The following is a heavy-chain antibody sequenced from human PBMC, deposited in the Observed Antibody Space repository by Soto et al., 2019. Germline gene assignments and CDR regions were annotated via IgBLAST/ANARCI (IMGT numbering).Heavy chain of an antibody. CDR2: IIPSLNVT. D-gene: IGHD3-16*01. CDR1: GGTFSNYI. CDR3: ATVGGESKGAFDV. V-gene: IGHV1-69*16. J-gene: IGHJ3*01. Sequence: QVQLVQSAAEVKKPGSSVKVSCEASGGTFSNYIFTWVRQAPGQGLLWLGGIIPSLNVTNYAPNLRGRVTLTADETTNTVYMYLRTLTSDDPAMYFCATVGGESKGAFDVWGQGTLVTVSS.